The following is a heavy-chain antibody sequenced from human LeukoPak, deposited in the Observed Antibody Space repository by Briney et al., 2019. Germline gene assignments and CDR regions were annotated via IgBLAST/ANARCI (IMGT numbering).Heavy chain of an antibody. CDR1: RYNFTVYY. CDR3: ARVAGGDCYYFDF. D-gene: IGHD2-21*02. J-gene: IGHJ4*02. V-gene: IGHV1-2*02. CDR2: INLYSGGT. Sequence: GASVKASCTAFRYNFTVYYMHWVRQAPGQGLEWMGWINLYSGGTHYAQKFQGRVTMTMDTSINAAYMELSRLGSDDTAVYYCARVAGGDCYYFDFWGQGTLVTVSS.